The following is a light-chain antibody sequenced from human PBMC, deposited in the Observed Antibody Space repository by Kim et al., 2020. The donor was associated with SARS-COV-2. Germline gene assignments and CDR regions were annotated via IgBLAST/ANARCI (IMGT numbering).Light chain of an antibody. CDR3: QQYGTSPQT. CDR2: AAS. Sequence: SPGERASLSCRASQSVSSSYLAWYQQKPGQAPRLLIYAASSRATDIPDRFSGSGSGTDFTLTINRLEPEDFAVYYCQQYGTSPQTFGQGTKVDIK. V-gene: IGKV3-20*01. CDR1: QSVSSSY. J-gene: IGKJ1*01.